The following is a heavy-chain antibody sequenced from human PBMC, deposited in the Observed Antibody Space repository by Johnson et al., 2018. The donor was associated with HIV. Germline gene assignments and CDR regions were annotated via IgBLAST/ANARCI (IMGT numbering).Heavy chain of an antibody. D-gene: IGHD3-22*01. V-gene: IGHV3-64*01. CDR3: AIPYYYESGAYQ. Sequence: PGGSLRLSCAASGFTFSSYAMHWVRQAPGKGLEYVSAISSDGGTTYYANSVKGRFTISRDNSKNTLYLHMGSLRADDMAVYYCAIPYYYESGAYQWGQGTMVTVSS. J-gene: IGHJ3*01. CDR1: GFTFSSYA. CDR2: ISSDGGTT.